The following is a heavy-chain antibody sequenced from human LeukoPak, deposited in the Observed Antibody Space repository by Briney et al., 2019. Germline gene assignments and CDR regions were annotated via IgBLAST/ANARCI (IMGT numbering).Heavy chain of an antibody. J-gene: IGHJ5*02. V-gene: IGHV1-69*06. Sequence: SVKVSCKASGGTFSSYAISWVRQAPGQGLEWMGGIIPIFGTANYAQKFQGRVTITADKSTSTAYMELSSLRSEDTAVYYCAREVASSSWSATYNWFDPWGQGTLVTVSS. CDR3: AREVASSSWSATYNWFDP. CDR1: GGTFSSYA. D-gene: IGHD6-13*01. CDR2: IIPIFGTA.